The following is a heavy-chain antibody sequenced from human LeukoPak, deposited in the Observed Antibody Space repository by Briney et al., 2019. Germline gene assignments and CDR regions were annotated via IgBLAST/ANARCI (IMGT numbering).Heavy chain of an antibody. J-gene: IGHJ3*02. D-gene: IGHD3-3*01. CDR2: IYTSGST. Sequence: SETLSLTCTVSGGSMSGYYWSWIRQPAGKGLEWIGRIYTSGSTNYNPSLKSRVTMSIDTSKKQFSLKLTSVTAADTAVYYCARAPIVGVVSDGFDIWGQGTRVTVSS. CDR3: ARAPIVGVVSDGFDI. V-gene: IGHV4-4*07. CDR1: GGSMSGYY.